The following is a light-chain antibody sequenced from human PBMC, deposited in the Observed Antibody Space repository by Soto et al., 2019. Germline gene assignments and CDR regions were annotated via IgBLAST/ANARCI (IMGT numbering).Light chain of an antibody. CDR2: GAS. CDR1: QSVSSY. J-gene: IGKJ1*01. CDR3: QQYNNWPSLT. V-gene: IGKV3-15*01. Sequence: EKVMTQSPATLSMSPGERATLSCRASQSVSSYLAWYQQKPGQAPRLLIYGASTRATGIPARFSGSGSGTDFTLIISSMQSEDFAVYYCQQYNNWPSLTFGQGTKVEIK.